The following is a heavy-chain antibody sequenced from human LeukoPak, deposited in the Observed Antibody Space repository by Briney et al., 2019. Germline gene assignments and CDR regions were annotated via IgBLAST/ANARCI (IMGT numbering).Heavy chain of an antibody. Sequence: GGSLRLSCAASGFSFTSYGMHWVRLAPGKGLEWEAFIQHDGSNKYYRGSVKGRFTISRDNSKNTLYLQMSSLRTEDTAVYYCVKELYMDVWGKGTTVTVSS. J-gene: IGHJ6*03. CDR2: IQHDGSNK. V-gene: IGHV3-30*02. CDR3: VKELYMDV. CDR1: GFSFTSYG.